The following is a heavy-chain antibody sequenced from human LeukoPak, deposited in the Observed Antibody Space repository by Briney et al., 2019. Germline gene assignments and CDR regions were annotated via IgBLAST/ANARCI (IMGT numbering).Heavy chain of an antibody. CDR2: IYNSGST. CDR1: GGSISSSSYD. Sequence: SETLSLTCTVSGGSISSSSYDWSWIRQPPGKGLEWIGYIYNSGSTNYNPSLKSRVTISVDTSKNQFSLRLSSVTAADTAVYYCARGRYGDGYNLVYWGQGTLVTVSS. CDR3: ARGRYGDGYNLVY. V-gene: IGHV4-61*01. D-gene: IGHD5-24*01. J-gene: IGHJ4*02.